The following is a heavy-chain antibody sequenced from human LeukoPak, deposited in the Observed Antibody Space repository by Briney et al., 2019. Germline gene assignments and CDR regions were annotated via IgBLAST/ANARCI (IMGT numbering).Heavy chain of an antibody. CDR3: ARLGAGPTYYDFWSGYSSFYFDY. CDR2: IYSSGST. CDR1: GVSISSNSYC. Sequence: SETLSLTCTVSGVSISSNSYCWGWIRQPPGKGLEWIGSIYSSGSTYYNPSLKSRVSISVDTSKNQFSLKLSSVTAADTAVYYCARLGAGPTYYDFWSGYSSFYFDYWGQGTLVTVSS. J-gene: IGHJ4*02. D-gene: IGHD3-3*01. V-gene: IGHV4-39*01.